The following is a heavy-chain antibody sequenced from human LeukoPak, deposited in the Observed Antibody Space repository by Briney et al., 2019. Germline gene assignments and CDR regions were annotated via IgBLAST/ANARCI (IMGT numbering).Heavy chain of an antibody. CDR2: LRSQIYGGTP. J-gene: IGHJ4*02. D-gene: IGHD3-22*01. V-gene: IGHV3-49*02. Sequence: WVIMLRSQIYGGTPEYAASVKGRFTISRDDSEGVAYLQMNSLRAEDTAVYYCSKDAEFNYDNSGYYRDSSFDYWGQGTLVTVSS. CDR3: SKDAEFNYDNSGYYRDSSFDY.